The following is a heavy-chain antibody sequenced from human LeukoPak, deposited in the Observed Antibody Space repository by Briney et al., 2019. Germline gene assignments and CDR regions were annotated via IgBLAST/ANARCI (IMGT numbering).Heavy chain of an antibody. D-gene: IGHD6-19*01. J-gene: IGHJ4*02. CDR1: GFTFSSYA. CDR3: AKMGWAAVGMSGGGY. V-gene: IGHV3-23*01. CDR2: IRSSGDST. Sequence: XGSLRLSCAASGFTFSSYAMSWVRQAPGEGLEWVSTIRSSGDSTTYADSVKGRFTISRDNSKNALYLQMNSLRVEDTAVYYCAKMGWAAVGMSGGGYWGQGILVTVSS.